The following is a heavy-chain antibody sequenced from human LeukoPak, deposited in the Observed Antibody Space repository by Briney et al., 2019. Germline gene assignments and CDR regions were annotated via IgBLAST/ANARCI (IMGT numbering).Heavy chain of an antibody. CDR1: GYTFTGYY. V-gene: IGHV1-2*02. Sequence: AASVKVSCKASGYTFTGYYMHWVRQAPGQGLEWMGWINPNSGGTNYAQKFQGRVTMTRDTSISTAYMELSRLRSDDTAVYYCAREAGLLWFGELYPDGAFDIWGQGTMVTVSS. D-gene: IGHD3-10*01. CDR3: AREAGLLWFGELYPDGAFDI. CDR2: INPNSGGT. J-gene: IGHJ3*02.